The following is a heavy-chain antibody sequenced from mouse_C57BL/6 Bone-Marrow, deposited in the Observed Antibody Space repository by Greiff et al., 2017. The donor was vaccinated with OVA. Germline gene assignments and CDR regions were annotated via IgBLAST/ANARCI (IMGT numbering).Heavy chain of an antibody. V-gene: IGHV1-69*01. D-gene: IGHD2-1*01. Sequence: QVQLQQPGAELVMPGASVKLSCKASGYTFTSYWMHWVKQRPGQGLEWIGEIDPSDSYTNYNQKFKGKSTLTVDKSSSTAYMQLSSLTSEDSAVYYCAVNYDWYFDVWGTGTTFTVSS. CDR2: IDPSDSYT. CDR3: AVNYDWYFDV. CDR1: GYTFTSYW. J-gene: IGHJ1*03.